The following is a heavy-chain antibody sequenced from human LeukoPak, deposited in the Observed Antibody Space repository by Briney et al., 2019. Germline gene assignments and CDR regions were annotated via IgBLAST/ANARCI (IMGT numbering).Heavy chain of an antibody. CDR1: GYTFTSYG. J-gene: IGHJ5*02. D-gene: IGHD2-2*01. CDR3: ARVEAIVVVPAANNWFDP. V-gene: IGHV1-18*01. CDR2: ISTYNANT. Sequence: ASVKVSCKASGYTFTSYGISWVRQAPGQGLEWMGWISTYNANTNYAQKLQGRVTMTTDTSTSTAYMELRSLRSDDTAVYYCARVEAIVVVPAANNWFDPWGQGTLVTVSS.